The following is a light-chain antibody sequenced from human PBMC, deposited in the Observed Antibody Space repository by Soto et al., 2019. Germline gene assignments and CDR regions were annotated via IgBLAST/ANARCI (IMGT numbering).Light chain of an antibody. CDR2: DVS. CDR3: SSYTSSSTLV. CDR1: SSDVGGYNY. V-gene: IGLV2-14*01. Sequence: QSVLTQPVSVSGSPGQSITISCTGTSSDVGGYNYVSWYQQHPGKAPKLMIYDVSNRPSGVSNRFSGSKSGNTASLTISGLQAKDEADYYCSSYTSSSTLVFGGGTKLTVL. J-gene: IGLJ3*02.